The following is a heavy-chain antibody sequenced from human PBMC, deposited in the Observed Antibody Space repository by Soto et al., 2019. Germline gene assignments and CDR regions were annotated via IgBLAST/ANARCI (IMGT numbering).Heavy chain of an antibody. CDR2: IGTAGDT. CDR1: GFTFSSYD. Sequence: GSLRLSCAASGFTFSSYDMHWVRQATGKGLEWVSAIGTAGDTYYPGSVKGRFTISRENAKNSLYLQMNSLRAEDTAVYYCARDPDGYKDINFDYWGQGTLVTVSS. J-gene: IGHJ4*02. V-gene: IGHV3-13*01. CDR3: ARDPDGYKDINFDY. D-gene: IGHD2-15*01.